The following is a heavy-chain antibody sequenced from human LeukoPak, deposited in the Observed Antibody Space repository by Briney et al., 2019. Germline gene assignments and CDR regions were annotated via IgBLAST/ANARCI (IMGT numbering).Heavy chain of an antibody. Sequence: GGSLRLSCAASGFTLSSYGMHWVHQAPGKGLEWVTVIWYDGSNKFYADSVKGRFTISRDNSKNTLYLQMNSLRAEDTAVYYCARNTGLGAFDIWGQGTMVTVFS. J-gene: IGHJ3*02. CDR1: GFTLSSYG. D-gene: IGHD1-1*01. CDR3: ARNTGLGAFDI. V-gene: IGHV3-33*01. CDR2: IWYDGSNK.